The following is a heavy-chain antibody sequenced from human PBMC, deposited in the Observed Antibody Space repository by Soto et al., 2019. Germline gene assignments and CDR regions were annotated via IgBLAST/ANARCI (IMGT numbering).Heavy chain of an antibody. J-gene: IGHJ4*02. CDR3: ARHTPAISISDH. Sequence: QLQLQESGPGLVNPSETLSLTCTVSGGSISRSSYYWGWIRQPPGKGLEWIGSIYYSRSTYYNPSLKSRVTIHVDTSKNQFSLKLSSVTAAYTAVYYCARHTPAISISDHWVQGTLVTVSS. V-gene: IGHV4-39*01. CDR1: GGSISRSSYY. CDR2: IYYSRST. D-gene: IGHD2-15*01.